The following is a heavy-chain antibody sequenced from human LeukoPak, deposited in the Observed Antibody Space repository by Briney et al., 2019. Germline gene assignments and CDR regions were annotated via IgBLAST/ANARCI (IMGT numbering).Heavy chain of an antibody. D-gene: IGHD1-1*01. CDR3: VGGGTSVAGMDV. Sequence: SQTLSLTCVISGDSVSSNSAAWNWIRQSPSRGLEWLGRTYYRSEWFHDYAVSVKSRVIINPDTSKNQFSLQLNSVTPEDMAIYYCVGGGTSVAGMDVWGQGTTVTVSS. V-gene: IGHV6-1*01. J-gene: IGHJ6*02. CDR1: GDSVSSNSAA. CDR2: TYYRSEWFH.